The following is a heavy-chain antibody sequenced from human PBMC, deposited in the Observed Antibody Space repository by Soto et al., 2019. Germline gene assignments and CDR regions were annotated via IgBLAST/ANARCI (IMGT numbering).Heavy chain of an antibody. Sequence: EVQLWESGGELLQAGGSLRLSCAGSGLTCRHFARSWVSQAPGKGPEWVSTINTGGGTTYSVDSVKGRFTISRDNSKDTLYLQMSSRKVDDTAVYYCANLGYCSGSICPLRHWGQGTLVNGSS. CDR1: GLTCRHFA. D-gene: IGHD2-2*01. CDR3: ANLGYCSGSICPLRH. CDR2: INTGGGTT. J-gene: IGHJ1*01. V-gene: IGHV3-23*01.